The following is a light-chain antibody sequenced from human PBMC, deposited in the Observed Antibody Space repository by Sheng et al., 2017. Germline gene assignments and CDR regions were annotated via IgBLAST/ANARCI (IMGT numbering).Light chain of an antibody. CDR2: DAS. J-gene: IGKJ4*01. CDR1: QGINNR. V-gene: IGKV1-12*01. CDR3: QQAKSFPLT. Sequence: DIQMTQSPSSVSASVGDRVTITCRASQGINNRLAWYQQKPGKAPKLLMYDASSLQSGVPIQGSAAVDLGXISLSLISSLQPDDFATYYCQQAKSFPLTFGGGTKVEIK.